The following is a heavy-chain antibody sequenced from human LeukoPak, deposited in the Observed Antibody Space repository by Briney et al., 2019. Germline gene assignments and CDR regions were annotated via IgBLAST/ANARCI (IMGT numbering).Heavy chain of an antibody. CDR3: ARRVVSTLIRGRRDDYFDY. V-gene: IGHV5-51*01. CDR2: IYPGDSDT. J-gene: IGHJ4*02. D-gene: IGHD3-10*01. Sequence: GESLKISCKGSGYSFSSYWIGWVRQMPGKGLEWMGMIYPGDSDTRYSPSFQGQVTISADKSISTAYLQWSSLTASDTAMYYCARRVVSTLIRGRRDDYFDYWGQGTLVTVSS. CDR1: GYSFSSYW.